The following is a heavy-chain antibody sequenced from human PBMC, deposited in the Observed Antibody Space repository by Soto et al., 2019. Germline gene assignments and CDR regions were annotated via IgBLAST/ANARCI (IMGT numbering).Heavy chain of an antibody. CDR3: ARDVLEVVPDDY. CDR2: INPNSGGT. V-gene: IGHV1-2*02. Sequence: ASVKVSCKASGYTFTGYYMHWVRQAPGQGLEWMGWINPNSGGTNYAQKFQGRVTMTRDTSKNQFSLKLSSVTAADTAVYYCARDVLEVVPDDYWGQGTLVTVSS. D-gene: IGHD2-2*01. J-gene: IGHJ4*02. CDR1: GYTFTGYY.